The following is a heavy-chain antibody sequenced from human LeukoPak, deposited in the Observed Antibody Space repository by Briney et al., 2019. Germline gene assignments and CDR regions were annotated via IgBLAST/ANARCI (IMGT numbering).Heavy chain of an antibody. Sequence: SETLSLTRAVYGGSFSGYYWSWIRQPPGKGLEWIGEINHSGSTNYNPSLKSRVTISVDTSKNQFSLKLSSVTAADTAVYYCAPMATIGGNWFDPWGQGTLVTVSS. J-gene: IGHJ5*02. D-gene: IGHD5-24*01. CDR3: APMATIGGNWFDP. V-gene: IGHV4-34*01. CDR2: INHSGST. CDR1: GGSFSGYY.